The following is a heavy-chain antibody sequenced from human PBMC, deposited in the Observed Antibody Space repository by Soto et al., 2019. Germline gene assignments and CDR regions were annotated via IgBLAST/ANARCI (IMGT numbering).Heavy chain of an antibody. CDR1: GFSFNIAW. V-gene: IGHV3-15*07. D-gene: IGHD3-22*01. CDR3: TCEYYDSSGQKY. J-gene: IGHJ4*02. Sequence: PGGSLRLSYAASGFSFNIAWMNWVRQVPGKGLEWVGRIKSKTDGGTIDYAAPVKDRFTISRDDSKNTLFLQMNSLKTEDTAVYYCTCEYYDSSGQKYWGQGTLVTVSS. CDR2: IKSKTDGGTI.